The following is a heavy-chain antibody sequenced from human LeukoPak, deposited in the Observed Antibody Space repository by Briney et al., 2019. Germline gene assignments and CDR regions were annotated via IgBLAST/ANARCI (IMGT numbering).Heavy chain of an antibody. Sequence: GGSLRLSCAASGFTFSSYTMNWVRQAPGKGLEWVSYIDLSGSTLYYVDSVKGRFTISRDNSKNSLYLQMNSLRAEDTAVYYCARGPPLFDPWGQGPLVAVSS. V-gene: IGHV3-48*04. CDR1: GFTFSSYT. CDR3: ARGPPLFDP. CDR2: IDLSGSTL. J-gene: IGHJ5*02.